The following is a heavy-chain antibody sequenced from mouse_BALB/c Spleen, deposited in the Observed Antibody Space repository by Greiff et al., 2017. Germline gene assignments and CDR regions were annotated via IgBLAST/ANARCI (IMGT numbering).Heavy chain of an antibody. J-gene: IGHJ2*01. V-gene: IGHV1-87*01. D-gene: IGHD1-1*01. CDR3: ARLGLNYYGSSQGND. CDR1: GYTFTSYW. Sequence: QVQLKQSGAELARPGASVKLSCKASGYTFTSYWMQWVKQRPGQGLEWIGAIYPGDGDTRYTQKFKGKATLTADKSSSTAYMQLSSLASEDSAVYYCARLGLNYYGSSQGNDWGQGTTLTVSS. CDR2: IYPGDGDT.